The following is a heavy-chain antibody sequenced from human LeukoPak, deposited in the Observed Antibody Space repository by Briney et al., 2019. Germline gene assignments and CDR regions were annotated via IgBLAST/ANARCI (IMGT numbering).Heavy chain of an antibody. CDR2: IHSGGSA. J-gene: IGHJ4*02. CDR1: GGSIKSGGPY. CDR3: AKGGYYGSGNWVLVDS. D-gene: IGHD3-10*01. V-gene: IGHV4-31*03. Sequence: SQTLSLTCTVSGGSIKSGGPYWSWIRQHPGKGLEWIGYIHSGGSAYYSPSLKRRVSMSIDASNNEFFLELNSVTAADAAFYYCAKGGYYGSGNWVLVDSWGQGTLVIVSS.